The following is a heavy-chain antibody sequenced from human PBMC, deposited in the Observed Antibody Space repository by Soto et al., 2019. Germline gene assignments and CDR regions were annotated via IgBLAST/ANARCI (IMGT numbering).Heavy chain of an antibody. V-gene: IGHV4-30-2*01. CDR1: VGSISSGGYS. Sequence: QLQLQESGSGLVKPSQTLSLTCAASVGSISSGGYSWSWIRQPPGKGLEWIGYIYHSGRTSYNPSLKSRVSITVDRPKNPFSLKLSSVTAADTAIYYCARVPDLWGQGTLVTVSS. CDR3: ARVPDL. CDR2: IYHSGRT. J-gene: IGHJ5*02.